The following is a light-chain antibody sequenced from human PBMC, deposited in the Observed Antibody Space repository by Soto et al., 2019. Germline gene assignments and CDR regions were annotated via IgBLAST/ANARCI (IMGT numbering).Light chain of an antibody. V-gene: IGLV1-40*01. CDR3: QSYDSSLSSHV. CDR1: SSNIGSTYD. J-gene: IGLJ1*01. CDR2: ANS. Sequence: QSVLTQPPSVSGAPGQRVTISCTGSSSNIGSTYDVHWYQKLPGTAPKPLKYANSNRPSGVPDRFTGSKSGTSASLAITRLQAEDEADYYCQSYDSSLSSHVFGTGTKVTVL.